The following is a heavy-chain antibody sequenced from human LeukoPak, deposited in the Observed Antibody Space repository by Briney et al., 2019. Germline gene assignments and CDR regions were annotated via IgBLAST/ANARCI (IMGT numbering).Heavy chain of an antibody. J-gene: IGHJ4*02. CDR3: AADPDTTMAFDC. V-gene: IGHV1-58*02. CDR1: GFTFTSSS. D-gene: IGHD5-18*01. CDR2: IVGDSTDT. Sequence: EASVKVSCKASGFTFTSSSIQWIRKARGQRLEWIGWIVGDSTDTYYAQRFQERVTIARDMSTSTAYLELSSLRSEDTAVYYCAADPDTTMAFDCWGQGTLVTVSS.